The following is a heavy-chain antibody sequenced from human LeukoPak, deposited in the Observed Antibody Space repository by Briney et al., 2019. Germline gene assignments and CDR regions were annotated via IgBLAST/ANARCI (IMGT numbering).Heavy chain of an antibody. CDR2: INPNSGGT. Sequence: ASVKVSCKASGYTFTGCYMHWVRQAPGQGLEWMGWINPNSGGTNYAQKFQGRVTMTRDTSISTAYMELSRLRSDDTAVYYCARDRGSSSSRWFDPWGQGTLVTVSS. D-gene: IGHD6-6*01. CDR1: GYTFTGCY. CDR3: ARDRGSSSSRWFDP. V-gene: IGHV1-2*02. J-gene: IGHJ5*02.